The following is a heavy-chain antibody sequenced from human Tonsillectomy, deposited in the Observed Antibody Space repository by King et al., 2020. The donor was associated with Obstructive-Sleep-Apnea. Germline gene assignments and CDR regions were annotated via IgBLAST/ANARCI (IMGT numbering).Heavy chain of an antibody. CDR3: ARVRLAYGDFADF. CDR2: IRNKVNSYTT. D-gene: IGHD4-17*01. J-gene: IGHJ4*02. CDR1: GFSFSDHY. V-gene: IGHV3-72*01. Sequence: VQLVESGGDSVQPRGSLRRSCATSGFSFSDHYMDWVRQAPGKGLEWVDRIRNKVNSYTTEYAASVKGRFTLSRDDSKNSLYLQMNSLKTEDTAVYYCARVRLAYGDFADFWGQGTLVTVSS.